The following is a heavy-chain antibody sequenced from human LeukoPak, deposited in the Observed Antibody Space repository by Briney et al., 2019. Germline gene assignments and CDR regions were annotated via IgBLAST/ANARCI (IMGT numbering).Heavy chain of an antibody. Sequence: PSETLSLTCTVSGGSISSSSYYWGWIRQPPGKGLEWIGSIYYSGSTHYNPSLKSRVTISVDTSKNQFSLKLSSVTAADTAVYYCARRAGSYGWFDPWGQGTLVTVSS. V-gene: IGHV4-39*07. J-gene: IGHJ5*02. D-gene: IGHD4-17*01. CDR3: ARRAGSYGWFDP. CDR1: GGSISSSSYY. CDR2: IYYSGST.